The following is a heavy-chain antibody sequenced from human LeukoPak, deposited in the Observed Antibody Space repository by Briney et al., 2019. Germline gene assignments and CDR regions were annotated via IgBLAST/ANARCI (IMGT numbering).Heavy chain of an antibody. J-gene: IGHJ6*02. V-gene: IGHV3-23*01. CDR1: GFTFSSYA. Sequence: GASLGLSCAASGFTFSSYAMSWVRQAPGKGLEWVSAISGSGGSTYYADSVKGRFTISRDNSKNTLYLQMNSLRAEDTAVYYCAKNGEDYYDSSGYPYGTDVWGQGTTVTVSS. CDR3: AKNGEDYYDSSGYPYGTDV. D-gene: IGHD3-22*01. CDR2: ISGSGGST.